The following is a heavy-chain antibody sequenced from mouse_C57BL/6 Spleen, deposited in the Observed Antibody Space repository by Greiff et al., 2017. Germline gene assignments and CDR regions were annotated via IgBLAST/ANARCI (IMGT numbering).Heavy chain of an antibody. D-gene: IGHD2-4*01. J-gene: IGHJ3*01. CDR1: GYTFTSYW. CDR3: ERWNYDYDAWFAY. Sequence: QVQLKQPGAELVKPGASVKLSCKASGYTFTSYWMHWVKQRPGQGLEWIGMIHPNSGSTNYNEKFTSKATLTVDKSSSTAYMQLSSLTSADSAVYNCERWNYDYDAWFAYWGQGTLVTVSA. CDR2: IHPNSGST. V-gene: IGHV1-64*01.